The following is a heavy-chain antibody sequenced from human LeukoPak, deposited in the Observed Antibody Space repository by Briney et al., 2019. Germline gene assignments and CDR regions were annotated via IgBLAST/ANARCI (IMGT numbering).Heavy chain of an antibody. V-gene: IGHV3-15*01. D-gene: IGHD4-17*01. CDR1: GFTFSNAW. CDR3: TTDYSRTTANPYYYYYYMDV. Sequence: PGGSLRLSCAASGFTFSNAWMSWVRQAPGKGLEWVGRIKSKTDGGTTDYAAPVKGRFTISRDDSKNTLYLQMNSLKTEDTAVYYCTTDYSRTTANPYYYYYYMDVWGKGTTVTVSS. CDR2: IKSKTDGGTT. J-gene: IGHJ6*03.